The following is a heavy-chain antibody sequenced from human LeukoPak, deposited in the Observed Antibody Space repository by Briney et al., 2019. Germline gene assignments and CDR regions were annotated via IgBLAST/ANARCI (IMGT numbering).Heavy chain of an antibody. J-gene: IGHJ3*02. D-gene: IGHD4-17*01. V-gene: IGHV3-23*01. CDR3: AKALGITGTTPDAFNI. Sequence: GRSLRLSRAPSGLTLRGYAMSWVRQAPGEGPGWGSGTSGSVGSPYYAGSVKGRLTISSDNSKNTLYLQIHRLSAEDTAVYDCAKALGITGTTPDAFNIWGQGTMVTVS. CDR1: GLTLRGYA. CDR2: TSGSVGSP.